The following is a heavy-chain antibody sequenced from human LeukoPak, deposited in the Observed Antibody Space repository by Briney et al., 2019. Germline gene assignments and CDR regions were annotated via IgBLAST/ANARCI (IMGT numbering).Heavy chain of an antibody. D-gene: IGHD3-3*01. CDR2: IDPSDSYT. CDR3: AILRSGIDY. Sequence: GESLKISCKSSGYSFTSYCISWVRQMPGKGLEWIGRIDPSDSYTNYSPSFQGHVTISADKSISTAYLQWSSLKASDNAMYYCAILRSGIDYWGQGTLVTVSS. V-gene: IGHV5-10-1*01. CDR1: GYSFTSYC. J-gene: IGHJ4*02.